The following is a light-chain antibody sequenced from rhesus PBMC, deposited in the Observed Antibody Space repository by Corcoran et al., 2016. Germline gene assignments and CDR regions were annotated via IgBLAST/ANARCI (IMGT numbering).Light chain of an antibody. CDR3: QQYNNWWT. CDR1: QSVGSN. CDR2: DAS. V-gene: IGKV3-42*02. J-gene: IGKJ1*01. Sequence: ETVVTQSPATLSLSPGERATLSCRASQSVGSNLAWYQQKPGQAPKLLINDASSRATGIPDRCSGSGSGTEFTFTSSSLEPEDVGVYYCQQYNNWWTFGQGTKVEIK.